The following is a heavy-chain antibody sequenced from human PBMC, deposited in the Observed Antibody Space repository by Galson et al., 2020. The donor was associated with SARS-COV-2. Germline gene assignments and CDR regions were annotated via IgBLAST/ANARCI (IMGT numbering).Heavy chain of an antibody. J-gene: IGHJ6*03. CDR2: IKEDGSET. V-gene: IGHV3-7*01. Sequence: GESLEISCAASGFNFRFYWMTWVRQAPGKGLEWVANIKEDGSETYYVDSVKGRFTISRDNAKNSLFLQMNSLRVYYTSVYYCARDRGYSYYMDVWGKGTTIIVSS. CDR1: GFNFRFYW. D-gene: IGHD3-10*01. CDR3: ARDRGYSYYMDV.